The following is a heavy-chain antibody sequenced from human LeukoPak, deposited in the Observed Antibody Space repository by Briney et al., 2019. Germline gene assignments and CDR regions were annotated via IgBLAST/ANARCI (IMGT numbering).Heavy chain of an antibody. CDR2: ISYDGSNK. V-gene: IGHV3-30*18. CDR3: AKDRGVRGVIAPYYFDY. D-gene: IGHD3-10*01. CDR1: GFTFSSYG. Sequence: PGGSLRLSCAAPGFTFSSYGMHWVRQAPGKGLEWVAVISYDGSNKYYADSVKGRFTISRDNSKNTLYLQMNSLRAEDTAVYYCAKDRGVRGVIAPYYFDYWGQGTLVTVSS. J-gene: IGHJ4*02.